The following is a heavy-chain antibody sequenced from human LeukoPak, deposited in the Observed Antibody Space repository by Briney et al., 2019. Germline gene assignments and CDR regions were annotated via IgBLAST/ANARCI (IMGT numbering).Heavy chain of an antibody. J-gene: IGHJ3*02. CDR1: AFTFSSYA. D-gene: IGHD6-13*01. CDR3: AKTQSSWHRDAFDI. CDR2: ISTSDGTT. V-gene: IGHV3-23*01. Sequence: GGSLRLSCAASAFTFSSYAMSWVRQAPGKGLEWVSSISTSDGTTYYADSVKGRFTISRDNSKNTLYLQMNSLRAEDTAVYYCAKTQSSWHRDAFDIWGQGTMVTVSS.